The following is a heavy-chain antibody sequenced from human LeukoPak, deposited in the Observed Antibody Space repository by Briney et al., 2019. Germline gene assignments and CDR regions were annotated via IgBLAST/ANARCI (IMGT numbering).Heavy chain of an antibody. CDR1: GGSISSYY. CDR3: ARDPRDSSGFTDAFDI. D-gene: IGHD3-22*01. J-gene: IGHJ3*02. V-gene: IGHV4-59*01. CDR2: IYYSGST. Sequence: SETLSLTCTVSGGSISSYYWSWIRQPPGKGLEWIGYIYYSGSTNYNPSLKSRVTISVDTSKNQFSLKLSSVTAADAAVYYCARDPRDSSGFTDAFDIWGQGTMVTVSS.